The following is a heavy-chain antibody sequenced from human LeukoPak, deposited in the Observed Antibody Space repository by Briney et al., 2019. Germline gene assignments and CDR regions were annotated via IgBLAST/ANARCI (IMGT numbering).Heavy chain of an antibody. D-gene: IGHD6-25*01. J-gene: IGHJ6*02. Sequence: SETLSLTCTVSDGSISSYYWSWIRQPAGKGLEWIGRIYTSGSTNYNPSPKSRVTMSVDTSKNQFSLKLSSVTAADTAVYYCARGRRIYYYYGMDVWGQGTTVTVSS. CDR2: IYTSGST. CDR1: DGSISSYY. CDR3: ARGRRIYYYYGMDV. V-gene: IGHV4-4*07.